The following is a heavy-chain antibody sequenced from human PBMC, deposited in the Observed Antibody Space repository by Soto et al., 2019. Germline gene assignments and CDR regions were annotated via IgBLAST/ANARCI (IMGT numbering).Heavy chain of an antibody. D-gene: IGHD1-26*01. CDR3: ARVKLVAATYYFDY. CDR1: GGSISNGDYY. Sequence: SETLSLTCTVTGGSISNGDYYWSWIRQPPGKGLEWIGYIYYSGSTFYNPSLKSRLTISVDRPKNQFSLKLRSVTAADTAVYYCARVKLVAATYYFDYWGQGTLVTVSS. CDR2: IYYSGST. J-gene: IGHJ4*02. V-gene: IGHV4-30-4*01.